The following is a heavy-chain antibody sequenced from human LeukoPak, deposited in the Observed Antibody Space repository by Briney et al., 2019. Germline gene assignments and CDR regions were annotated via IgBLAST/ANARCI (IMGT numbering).Heavy chain of an antibody. Sequence: GGSLRLSCAASGFTFSSYGMHWVRQAPGKGLEWVAVISYDGSNKYYADSVKGRFTISRDNSKNTLYLQMNSLRAEDTAVYYCAKTTVTNSHYYYYMDVWGKGTTVTVSS. J-gene: IGHJ6*03. CDR2: ISYDGSNK. V-gene: IGHV3-30*18. CDR3: AKTTVTNSHYYYYMDV. CDR1: GFTFSSYG. D-gene: IGHD4-17*01.